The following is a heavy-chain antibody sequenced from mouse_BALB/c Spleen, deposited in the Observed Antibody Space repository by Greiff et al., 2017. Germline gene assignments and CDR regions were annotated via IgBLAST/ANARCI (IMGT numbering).Heavy chain of an antibody. CDR3: ARDFYDGYSWFAY. J-gene: IGHJ3*01. CDR2: IWAGGST. Sequence: VKLVESGPGLVAPSQSLSITCTVSGFSLTSYGVHWVRQPPGKGLEWLGVIWAGGSTNYNSALMSRLSISKDNSKSQVFLKMNSLQTDDTAMYYCARDFYDGYSWFAYWGQGTLVTVSA. D-gene: IGHD2-3*01. CDR1: GFSLTSYG. V-gene: IGHV2-9*02.